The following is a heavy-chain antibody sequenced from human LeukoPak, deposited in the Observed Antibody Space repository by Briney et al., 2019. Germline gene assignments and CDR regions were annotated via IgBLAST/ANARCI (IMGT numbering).Heavy chain of an antibody. CDR2: IIPIFGTA. CDR3: ARVPSCSDWFDP. CDR1: GGTFSSYA. V-gene: IGHV1-69*05. J-gene: IGHJ5*02. D-gene: IGHD6-13*01. Sequence: SVKVSCKASGGTFSSYAISWVRQAPGQGLEWMGRIIPIFGTANYAQKFQGRVTITTDESTSTAYMELSSLRSEDTAVYYCARVPSCSDWFDPWGQGTLVTVSS.